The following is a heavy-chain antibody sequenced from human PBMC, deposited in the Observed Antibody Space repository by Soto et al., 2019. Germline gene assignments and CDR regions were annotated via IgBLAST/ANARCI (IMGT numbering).Heavy chain of an antibody. CDR1: GYTFTGYY. CDR3: ARVGIAARDVDY. D-gene: IGHD6-6*01. J-gene: IGHJ4*02. CDR2: MDPNGGGT. Sequence: ASLKVSCKASGYTFTGYYMHWVRQAPGQGLEWMGWMDPNGGGTNYAQKIQDRVTMTRDTSISTAYRVVSRLRPADTAVYYCARVGIAARDVDYWGQGTLVTVSS. V-gene: IGHV1-2*02.